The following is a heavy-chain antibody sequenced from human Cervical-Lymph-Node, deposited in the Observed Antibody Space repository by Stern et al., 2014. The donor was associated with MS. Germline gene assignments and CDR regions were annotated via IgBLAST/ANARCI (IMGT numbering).Heavy chain of an antibody. V-gene: IGHV1-2*02. J-gene: IGHJ6*02. CDR3: ARESPGDCSTTTCYEWRNFYYGMDV. D-gene: IGHD2-2*01. CDR2: INPESGGT. CDR1: GYSFTDSY. Sequence: QVQLVQSGAEVEKPGASVKVACTASGYSFTDSYIQWVRQAPGQGLEWMGWINPESGGTNYAQKFQGRVTMTRDTSIRTAYMVLSSLRSDDTAVYYCARESPGDCSTTTCYEWRNFYYGMDVWGQGTTITVSS.